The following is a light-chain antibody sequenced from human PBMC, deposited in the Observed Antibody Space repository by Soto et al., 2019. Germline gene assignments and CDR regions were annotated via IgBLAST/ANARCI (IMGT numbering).Light chain of an antibody. CDR2: DAS. Sequence: EIVLTQSPGTLSLSPGERVTLSYRASQRVNSSYLDWYQQNPGQAPRLLIYDASSRATGIPDRFSGSGSGTDFTLSISRLEPEDFAVYYCQQYGSTPLTFGGGTKVEIK. V-gene: IGKV3-20*01. J-gene: IGKJ4*01. CDR1: QRVNSSY. CDR3: QQYGSTPLT.